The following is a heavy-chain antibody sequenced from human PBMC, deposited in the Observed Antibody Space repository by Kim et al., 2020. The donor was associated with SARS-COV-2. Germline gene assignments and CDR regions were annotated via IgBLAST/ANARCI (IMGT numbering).Heavy chain of an antibody. J-gene: IGHJ6*02. D-gene: IGHD2-2*01. Sequence: ASVKVSCKASGYTFTSYGISWVRQAPGQGLEWMGWISAYNGNTNYAQKLQGRVTMTTDTSTSTAYMELRSLRSDDTAVYYCARDRGLYCSSTSCRLPPYYYYGMDVWGQGTTVTVSS. CDR3: ARDRGLYCSSTSCRLPPYYYYGMDV. CDR2: ISAYNGNT. V-gene: IGHV1-18*01. CDR1: GYTFTSYG.